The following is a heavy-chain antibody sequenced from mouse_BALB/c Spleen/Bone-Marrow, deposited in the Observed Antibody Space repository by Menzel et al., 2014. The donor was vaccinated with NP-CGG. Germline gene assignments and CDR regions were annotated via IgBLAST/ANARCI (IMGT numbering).Heavy chain of an antibody. J-gene: IGHJ3*01. CDR2: INSDGGST. Sequence: EVQRVESGGGLVQFGGSLKLSCAASGFTFSRYGMSWVRQNPDKRLEXVSIINSDGGSTYYPDSVKGRFTISRDNAKNTLYLQMSSLKSEDTAMYYCARAYYWGQGTLVTVSA. CDR1: GFTFSRYG. D-gene: IGHD2-10*01. CDR3: ARAYY. V-gene: IGHV5-6-3*01.